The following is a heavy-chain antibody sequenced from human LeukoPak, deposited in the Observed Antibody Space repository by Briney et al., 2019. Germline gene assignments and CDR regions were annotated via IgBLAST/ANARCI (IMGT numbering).Heavy chain of an antibody. J-gene: IGHJ6*03. CDR2: IIPIFGTA. D-gene: IGHD3-3*01. V-gene: IGHV1-69*06. Sequence: SVKVSCKASGGTFSSYAISWVRQAPGQGLEWMGGIIPIFGTANYAQKFQGRVTITADKSTSTACMELSSLRSEDTAVYYCARDGFYDFWSASRGEFYYNYMDVWGKGTTVTVSS. CDR1: GGTFSSYA. CDR3: ARDGFYDFWSASRGEFYYNYMDV.